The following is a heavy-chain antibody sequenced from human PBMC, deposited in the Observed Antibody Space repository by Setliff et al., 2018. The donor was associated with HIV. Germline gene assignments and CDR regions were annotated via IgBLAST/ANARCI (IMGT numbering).Heavy chain of an antibody. CDR3: ARRPAGAVAGGYGMDV. CDR1: NYSISSAYY. J-gene: IGHJ6*02. Sequence: SETLSLTCAASNYSISSAYYWGWIRHPPGKGLEWIGSIYHSGSTYYNPSLKSRVTISVDTSKNQFSLKLSSVTAADTAVYYCARRPAGAVAGGYGMDVWGQGTTVTVPS. V-gene: IGHV4-38-2*01. D-gene: IGHD6-19*01. CDR2: IYHSGST.